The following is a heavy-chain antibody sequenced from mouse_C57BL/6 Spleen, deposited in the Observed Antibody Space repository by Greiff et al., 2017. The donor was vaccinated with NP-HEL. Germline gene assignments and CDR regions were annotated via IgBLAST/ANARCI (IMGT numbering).Heavy chain of an antibody. D-gene: IGHD2-3*01. CDR1: GYAFSSSW. Sequence: VQLQQSGPELVKPGASVKISCKASGYAFSSSWMNWVKQRPGKGLEWIGRIYPGDGDTNYNGKFKGKATLTADKSSSTAYMQLSSLTSEDSAVYFCASGHDGYFPFAYWGQGTLVTVSA. V-gene: IGHV1-82*01. CDR2: IYPGDGDT. J-gene: IGHJ3*01. CDR3: ASGHDGYFPFAY.